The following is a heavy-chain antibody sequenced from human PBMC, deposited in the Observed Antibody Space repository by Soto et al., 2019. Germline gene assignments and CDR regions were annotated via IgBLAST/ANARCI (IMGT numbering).Heavy chain of an antibody. J-gene: IGHJ5*02. CDR3: AKDQSVLLWFGELRGGWFDP. V-gene: IGHV3-23*01. CDR2: ISGSGGST. D-gene: IGHD3-10*01. Sequence: GGSLRLSCAASGFTFSSYAMSWVRQAPGKGLEWVSAISGSGGSTYYADSVKGRFTISRDNSKNTLYLQMNSLRAEDTAVYYCAKDQSVLLWFGELRGGWFDPWGQGTLVTVSS. CDR1: GFTFSSYA.